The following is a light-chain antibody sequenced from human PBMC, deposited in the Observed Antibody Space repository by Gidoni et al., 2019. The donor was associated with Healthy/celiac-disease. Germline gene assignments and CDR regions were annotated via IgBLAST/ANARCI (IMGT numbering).Light chain of an antibody. CDR1: QDISNY. J-gene: IGKJ3*01. CDR2: DAS. V-gene: IGKV1-33*01. CDR3: QQYDNLPSFT. Sequence: DIQMTQSPSSLSASVGDRVTITCQASQDISNYLNWYQQKPGKAPKLLIYDASNLETGVPSRFSGSGYGSDFTLTISSLQPEDIATYYCQQYDNLPSFTFGPGTKEDIK.